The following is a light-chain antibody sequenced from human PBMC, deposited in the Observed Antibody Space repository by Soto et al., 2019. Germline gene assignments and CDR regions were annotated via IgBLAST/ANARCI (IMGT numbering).Light chain of an antibody. CDR1: QSISSY. Sequence: DIQLTQSPSYLSASVGDRVTITCRASQSISSYLNWYHQKPGKAPKLLSYAASSLQSGVPSRFSGSGSGTEFTLTISSLQPEDFATYYCQQSYSTPYTFGQGTKLEIK. J-gene: IGKJ2*01. CDR3: QQSYSTPYT. V-gene: IGKV1-39*01. CDR2: AAS.